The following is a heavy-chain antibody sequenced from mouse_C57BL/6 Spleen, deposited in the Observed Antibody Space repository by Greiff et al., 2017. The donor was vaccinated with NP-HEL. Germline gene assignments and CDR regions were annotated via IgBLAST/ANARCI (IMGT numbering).Heavy chain of an antibody. J-gene: IGHJ4*01. D-gene: IGHD1-1*01. Sequence: EVMLVESGGGLVKPGGSLKLSCAASGFTFSDYGMHWVRQAPEKGLEWVAYISSGSSTIYYADTVKGRFTISRDNAKNTLFLQMTSLRSEDTAMYYCARSGSSPYYYAMDYWGQGTSVTVSS. V-gene: IGHV5-17*01. CDR3: ARSGSSPYYYAMDY. CDR2: ISSGSSTI. CDR1: GFTFSDYG.